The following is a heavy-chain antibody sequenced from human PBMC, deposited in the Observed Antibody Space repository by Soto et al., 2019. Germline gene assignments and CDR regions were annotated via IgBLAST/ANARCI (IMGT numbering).Heavy chain of an antibody. D-gene: IGHD2-2*01. V-gene: IGHV4-31*03. CDR1: GGSISSGGYY. Sequence: SETLSLTCTVSGGSISSGGYYWSWIRQHPGKGLEWIGYLYYSGTTYYNPSLKSRVTISVDTSKNQFSLKLSAVSAADTALYYCARCSLVVVPAPGLDPWGRGTLVTVSS. CDR2: LYYSGTT. CDR3: ARCSLVVVPAPGLDP. J-gene: IGHJ5*02.